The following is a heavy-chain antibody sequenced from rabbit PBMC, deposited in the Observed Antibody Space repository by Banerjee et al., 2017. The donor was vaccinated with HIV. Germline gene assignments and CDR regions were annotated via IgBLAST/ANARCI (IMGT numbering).Heavy chain of an antibody. J-gene: IGHJ4*01. CDR3: ARGGYDENYFNL. V-gene: IGHV1S40*01. D-gene: IGHD2-1*01. CDR1: GFSFSSGYD. CDR2: IYTGSGHT. Sequence: QSLEESGGGLVQPEGSLTLTCKASGFSFSSGYDMCWVRQAPGKGLEWIGCIYTGSGHTYYASWAKGRFTISKTSSTTVTLQMTSLTAADTATYFCARGGYDENYFNLWGPGTLVTVS.